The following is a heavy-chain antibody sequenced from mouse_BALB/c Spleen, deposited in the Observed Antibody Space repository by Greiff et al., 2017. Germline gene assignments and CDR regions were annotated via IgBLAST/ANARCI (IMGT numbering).Heavy chain of an antibody. Sequence: VMLVESGPGLVAPSQSLSITCTVSGFSLTGYGVNWVRQPPGKGLEWLGMIWGDGSTDYNSALKSRLSISKDNSKSQVFLKMNSLQTDDTARYYCARALRLRDYYAMDYWGQGTSVTVSS. D-gene: IGHD1-2*01. CDR3: ARALRLRDYYAMDY. V-gene: IGHV2-6-7*01. J-gene: IGHJ4*01. CDR2: IWGDGST. CDR1: GFSLTGYG.